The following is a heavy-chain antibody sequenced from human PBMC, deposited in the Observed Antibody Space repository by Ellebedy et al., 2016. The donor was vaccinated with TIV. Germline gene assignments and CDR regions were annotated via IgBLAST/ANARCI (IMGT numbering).Heavy chain of an antibody. J-gene: IGHJ4*02. V-gene: IGHV1-46*01. D-gene: IGHD5-12*01. CDR2: INPSGGST. Sequence: ASVKVSXXASGYTFTSYYMHWVRQAPGQGLEWMGIINPSGGSTSYAQKFQGRVTMTRDTSISTAYMELSRLRSDDTAVYYCARGPPAGVATILFDYWGQGTLVTVSS. CDR3: ARGPPAGVATILFDY. CDR1: GYTFTSYY.